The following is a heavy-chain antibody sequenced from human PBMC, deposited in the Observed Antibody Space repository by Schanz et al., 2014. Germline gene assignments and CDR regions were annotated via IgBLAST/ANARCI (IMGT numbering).Heavy chain of an antibody. CDR2: IAMSSSTR. Sequence: DLVESGGGLIQRGESLRLSCSASGFDFNSYSMNWVRQVPGKGLEWLSYIAMSSSTRHYADSVKGRVTISRDNARNSLYLHMNTLGAEDTAVYYCARDGDRFYHNYYMDVWGKGTTVTV. CDR1: GFDFNSYS. CDR3: ARDGDRFYHNYYMDV. J-gene: IGHJ6*03. V-gene: IGHV3-48*01. D-gene: IGHD4-17*01.